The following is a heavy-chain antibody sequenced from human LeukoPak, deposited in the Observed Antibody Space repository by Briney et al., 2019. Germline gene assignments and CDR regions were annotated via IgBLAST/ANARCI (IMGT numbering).Heavy chain of an antibody. Sequence: ASVKVSCKASGYTFTVYYMHWVRQAPGQGLEWMGRINPNSGGTNYAQKFQGRVTMTRDTSISTAYMELSRLRSDDTAVYYCARGSGDYEIYYFDYWGQGTLVTVSS. CDR2: INPNSGGT. J-gene: IGHJ4*02. D-gene: IGHD3-22*01. CDR3: ARGSGDYEIYYFDY. CDR1: GYTFTVYY. V-gene: IGHV1-2*06.